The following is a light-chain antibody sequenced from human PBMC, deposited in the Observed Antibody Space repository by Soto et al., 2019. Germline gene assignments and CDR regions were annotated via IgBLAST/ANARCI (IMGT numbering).Light chain of an antibody. J-gene: IGKJ2*01. CDR3: QQSFRTPHT. V-gene: IGKV1-39*01. CDR2: SAS. CDR1: QTISSY. Sequence: DIQMTQSPASLSASVGDRVTITCRASQTISSYLNWYQQKAGAAPKLLIYSASTLQSGVPSRFSGSGFGTAYTRTISSLHPADFAVYYCQQSFRTPHTFGQGTKLDIK.